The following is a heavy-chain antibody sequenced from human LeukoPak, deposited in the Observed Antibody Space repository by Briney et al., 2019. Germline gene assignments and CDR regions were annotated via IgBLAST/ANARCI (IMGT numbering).Heavy chain of an antibody. CDR2: IYTSGRT. V-gene: IGHV4-4*09. J-gene: IGHJ4*02. CDR3: ARGVLHDSSGYPFDY. Sequence: SETVSLTCTFSGGSFRYYFWSWIRQPPGKGREGIGCIYTSGRTNYNPSLKSRVTISVDTSTNHFSLNLSSVTAADTAVYYCARGVLHDSSGYPFDYWGRGTLVTVSS. D-gene: IGHD3-22*01. CDR1: GGSFRYYF.